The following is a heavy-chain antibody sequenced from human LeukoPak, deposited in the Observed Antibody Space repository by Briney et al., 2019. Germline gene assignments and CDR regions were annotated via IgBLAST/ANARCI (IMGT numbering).Heavy chain of an antibody. CDR2: ISSSSTI. CDR3: ARGGYDFWSGYLGGGPYYFVY. V-gene: IGHV3-48*02. CDR1: GFTFSSYS. D-gene: IGHD3-3*01. J-gene: IGHJ4*02. Sequence: GGSLRLSCAASGFTFSSYSMNWVRQAPGKGLEWVSYISSSSTIYYADSVKGRFTISRDNAKNSLYLQMNSLRDEDTAVYYCARGGYDFWSGYLGGGPYYFVYWGQGTLVTVSS.